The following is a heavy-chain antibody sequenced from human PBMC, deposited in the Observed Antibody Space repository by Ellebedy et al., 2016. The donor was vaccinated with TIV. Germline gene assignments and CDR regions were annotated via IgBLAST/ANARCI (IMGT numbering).Heavy chain of an antibody. D-gene: IGHD6-19*01. CDR2: INHSGST. J-gene: IGHJ6*02. V-gene: IGHV4-34*01. CDR1: GGSFSGYY. CDR3: ARGRRITVAGTRYYYYYGMDV. Sequence: MPSETLSLTCAVYGGSFSGYYWSWIRQPPGKGLEWIGEINHSGSTNYNPSPKSRVTISVDTSKNQFSLKLSSVTAADTAVYYCARGRRITVAGTRYYYYYGMDVWGQGTTVTVSS.